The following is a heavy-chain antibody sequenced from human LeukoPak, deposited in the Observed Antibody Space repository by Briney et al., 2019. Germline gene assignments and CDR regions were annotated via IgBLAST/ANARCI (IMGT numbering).Heavy chain of an antibody. V-gene: IGHV4-59*11. Sequence: SETLSLTCTVSGGSISSHYWSWIRQPPGKGLEWIGYIYYSGSTNYNPSLKSRVTISVDTSKNQFSLKLSSVTAADTAVYYCARTFSGSSSSRYYYYYYMDVWGKGTTVTVSS. CDR3: ARTFSGSSSSRYYYYYYMDV. D-gene: IGHD6-6*01. CDR2: IYYSGST. J-gene: IGHJ6*03. CDR1: GGSISSHY.